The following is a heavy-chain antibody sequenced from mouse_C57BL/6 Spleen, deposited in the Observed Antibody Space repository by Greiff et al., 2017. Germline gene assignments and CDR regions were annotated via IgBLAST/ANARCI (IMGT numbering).Heavy chain of an antibody. CDR3: ARGELYYGNAFAY. J-gene: IGHJ3*01. V-gene: IGHV5-6*01. Sequence: EVQLVESGGDLVKPGGSLKLSCAASGFTFSSYGMSWVRQTPDKRLEWVATISSGGSYTYYPDSVKGRFTISRDNAKNTLYLQMSSLKSEDTAMYYCARGELYYGNAFAYWGQGTLVTVSA. CDR1: GFTFSSYG. D-gene: IGHD2-1*01. CDR2: ISSGGSYT.